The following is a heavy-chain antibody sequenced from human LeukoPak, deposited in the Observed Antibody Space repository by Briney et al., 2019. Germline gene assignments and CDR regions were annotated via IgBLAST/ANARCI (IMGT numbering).Heavy chain of an antibody. CDR3: ARGPPGTPYFQL. CDR2: INHVGST. J-gene: IGHJ1*01. V-gene: IGHV4-34*01. CDR1: GASINSYY. Sequence: PSETLSLTCNVSGASINSYYWSWIRQPPGKGLEWIGEINHVGSTNYKPSLKSRVTISLDTSKIQFSLKLSSLTAADTAVYYCARGPPGTPYFQLWGQGTLVTVPS. D-gene: IGHD1-14*01.